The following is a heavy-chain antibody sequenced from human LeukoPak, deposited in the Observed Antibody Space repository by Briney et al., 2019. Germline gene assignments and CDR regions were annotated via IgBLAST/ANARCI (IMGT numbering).Heavy chain of an antibody. J-gene: IGHJ5*02. CDR2: IIPIFGTA. D-gene: IGHD6-13*01. CDR3: ARVPAAAGTRWFDP. Sequence: SVKVSCKASGGTFSSYAISWVRQAPGQGLEWMGGIIPIFGTANYAQKFQGRVTITADESTSTAYMELSSLRSEDTAVYYCARVPAAAGTRWFDPWGQGTLVTVSS. V-gene: IGHV1-69*01. CDR1: GGTFSSYA.